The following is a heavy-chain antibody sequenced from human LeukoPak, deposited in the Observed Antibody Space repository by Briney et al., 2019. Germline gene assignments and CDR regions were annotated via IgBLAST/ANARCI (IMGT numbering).Heavy chain of an antibody. D-gene: IGHD1-26*01. Sequence: PSETLSLTCAVSGGSISSGGYSWSWIRQPPGKGLEWIGYIYRSGSTYYNPSLKSRVTISVDRSKNQFSLKLSSVTAADTAVYYCARDIVGVTRAFGYCGQGTLATVSS. CDR1: GGSISSGGYS. V-gene: IGHV4-30-2*01. CDR2: IYRSGST. CDR3: ARDIVGVTRAFGY. J-gene: IGHJ4*02.